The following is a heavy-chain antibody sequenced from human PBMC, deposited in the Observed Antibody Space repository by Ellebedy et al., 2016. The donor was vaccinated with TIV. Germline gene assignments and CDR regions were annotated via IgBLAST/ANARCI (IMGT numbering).Heavy chain of an antibody. D-gene: IGHD2-21*02. CDR3: ARTLMYCGGDCSYHFDY. V-gene: IGHV2-26*01. Sequence: SGPTLVKPTETLTLTCTVSGFSLSNLIMGVSWFRQPPGKALEWLAHSSSNDEKSYSTSLKSRLTISKDTAKSQVVLTMTNMDPVDTATYYCARTLMYCGGDCSYHFDYWGQGTLVTVSS. J-gene: IGHJ4*02. CDR2: SSSNDEK. CDR1: GFSLSNLIMG.